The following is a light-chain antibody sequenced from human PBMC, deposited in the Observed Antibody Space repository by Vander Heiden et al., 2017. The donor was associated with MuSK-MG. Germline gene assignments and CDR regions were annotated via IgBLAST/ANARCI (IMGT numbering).Light chain of an antibody. J-gene: IGLJ3*02. CDR1: NIGTKN. CDR3: QVFDRTPV. Sequence: SYDLTQPLSVSVALGQTAVIACGGTNIGTKNVQWYQQKPGQAPVLVIYRDSSRPSGIPDRFSGSNSRNTATLTISSAQAGDEAVYFCQVFDRTPVFGGGTNVTVL. CDR2: RDS. V-gene: IGLV3-9*01.